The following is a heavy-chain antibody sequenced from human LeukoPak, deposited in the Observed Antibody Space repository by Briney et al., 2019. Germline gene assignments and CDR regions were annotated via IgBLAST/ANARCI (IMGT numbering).Heavy chain of an antibody. Sequence: SETLSLTCTVSGGSISSSSYYWGWIRQPPGKGLEWIGSIYYSGSTYYNPSLKSRVTISVDTSKNQFSLKLSSVTAADTAVYYCARDRDYYDYWGQGTLVTVSS. CDR2: IYYSGST. D-gene: IGHD3-22*01. J-gene: IGHJ4*02. CDR1: GGSISSSSYY. V-gene: IGHV4-39*07. CDR3: ARDRDYYDY.